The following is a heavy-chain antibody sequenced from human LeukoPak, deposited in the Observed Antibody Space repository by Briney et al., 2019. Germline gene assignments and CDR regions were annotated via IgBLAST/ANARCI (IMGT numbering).Heavy chain of an antibody. D-gene: IGHD3-22*01. CDR2: ISGSGGST. J-gene: IGHJ4*02. V-gene: IGHV3-23*01. CDR1: GFTFSSYA. Sequence: GGSLRLSCAASGFTFSSYAMSWVRQAPGKGLEWVSAISGSGGSTYYADSVKGRLTISRDNSKNTLYLQMNSLRAEDTAVYYCAKDPGINTVADAFDIWGQGTLVTVSS. CDR3: AKDPGINTVADAFDI.